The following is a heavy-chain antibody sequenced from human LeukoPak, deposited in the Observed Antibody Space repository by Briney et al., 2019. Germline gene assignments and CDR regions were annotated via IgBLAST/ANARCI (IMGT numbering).Heavy chain of an antibody. J-gene: IGHJ4*02. CDR3: ARDSVGGSVAYFDY. CDR2: ILYDGSNK. V-gene: IGHV3-33*01. D-gene: IGHD6-19*01. Sequence: GGSLRLSCAASGFTFSSYGMHWVRQAPGKGLEWVAVILYDGSNKYYADSVKGRFTISRDNSKNTLYLQMNSLRAEDTAVYYCARDSVGGSVAYFDYWGQGTLVTVSS. CDR1: GFTFSSYG.